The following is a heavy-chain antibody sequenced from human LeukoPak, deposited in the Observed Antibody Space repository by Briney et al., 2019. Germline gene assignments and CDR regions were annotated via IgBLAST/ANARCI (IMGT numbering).Heavy chain of an antibody. CDR1: GGSISSSSYY. CDR3: AGIPLPYDFWSGYYLAYFDY. V-gene: IGHV4-39*01. CDR2: IYYSGST. Sequence: SETLSLTCTVSGGSISSSSYYWGWIRQPPGKGLEWIGGIYYSGSTYYNPSLKSRVTISVDTSKNQFSLKLSSVTAADTAVYYCAGIPLPYDFWSGYYLAYFDYWGQGTLVTVSS. D-gene: IGHD3-3*01. J-gene: IGHJ4*02.